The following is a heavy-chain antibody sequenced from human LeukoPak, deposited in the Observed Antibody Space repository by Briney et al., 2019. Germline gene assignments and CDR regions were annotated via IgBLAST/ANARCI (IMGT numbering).Heavy chain of an antibody. J-gene: IGHJ4*02. CDR3: ARDNSPITIFGENPSYFDY. CDR1: GYTFTAYY. D-gene: IGHD3-3*01. CDR2: INPNSGGT. V-gene: IGHV1-2*02. Sequence: GASVKVSCKASGYTFTAYYIHWVRQAPGQGLEWMGWINPNSGGTNYAQKFQGRVTMTRDTSISTAYMELSRLRSDDTAVYYCARDNSPITIFGENPSYFDYWGQGTLVTVSS.